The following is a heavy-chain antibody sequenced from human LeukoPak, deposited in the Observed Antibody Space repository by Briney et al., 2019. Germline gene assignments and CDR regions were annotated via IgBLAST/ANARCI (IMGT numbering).Heavy chain of an antibody. CDR3: TRDLAAVPGPRMDV. D-gene: IGHD6-19*01. CDR1: GFTFSSYW. Sequence: GGSLRLSCAASGFTFSSYWMSWVRQAPGKGLEWVANIKQDGSEKYYVDSVKGRFTISRDNAKNSLYLQMNSLRDDDTAVYFCTRDLAAVPGPRMDVWGQGTTVTVSS. CDR2: IKQDGSEK. J-gene: IGHJ6*02. V-gene: IGHV3-7*03.